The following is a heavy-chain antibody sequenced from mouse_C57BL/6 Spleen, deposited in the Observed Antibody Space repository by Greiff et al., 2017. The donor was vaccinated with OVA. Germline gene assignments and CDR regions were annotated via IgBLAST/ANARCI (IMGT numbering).Heavy chain of an antibody. J-gene: IGHJ4*01. CDR2: IDPSDSET. Sequence: QVQLQQSGAELVRPGSSVKLSCKASGYTFTSYWMHWVKQRPIQGLEWIGNIDPSDSETHYNQKFKDKATLTVDKSSSTAYMQLSSLTSEDSAVYYCARIRENWDYAMDYWGQGTSVTVSS. CDR3: ARIRENWDYAMDY. D-gene: IGHD4-1*01. V-gene: IGHV1-52*01. CDR1: GYTFTSYW.